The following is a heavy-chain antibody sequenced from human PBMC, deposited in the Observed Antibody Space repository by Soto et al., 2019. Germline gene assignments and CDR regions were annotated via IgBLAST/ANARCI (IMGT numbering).Heavy chain of an antibody. Sequence: SETLSLTCSVSGGSMSRYYWNWIRQPPGKGLEWIGYIYYSGSTIYAPSLRGRVTISLDTSKNHFSLKLTSVTAADTAVYYCARVVGASPDYFDYWGEGTLVTVCS. D-gene: IGHD1-26*01. CDR3: ARVVGASPDYFDY. CDR2: IYYSGST. J-gene: IGHJ4*02. CDR1: GGSMSRYY. V-gene: IGHV4-59*01.